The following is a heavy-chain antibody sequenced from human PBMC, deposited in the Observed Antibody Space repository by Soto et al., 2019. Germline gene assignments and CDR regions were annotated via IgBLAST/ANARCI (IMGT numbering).Heavy chain of an antibody. CDR1: GGSISSGGYS. J-gene: IGHJ6*02. Sequence: QLQLQETGSGLVRPSQTLSLTCAVSGGSISSGGYSWSWIRLPPGKGLEWIGYIYHSETTNYNPSLNSRVTISVDRSKNQLSLKLKFVTPADTAVYYCARDSRSTTTYGLDVWGQGTTVTVSS. CDR3: ARDSRSTTTYGLDV. V-gene: IGHV4-30-2*01. D-gene: IGHD4-4*01. CDR2: IYHSETT.